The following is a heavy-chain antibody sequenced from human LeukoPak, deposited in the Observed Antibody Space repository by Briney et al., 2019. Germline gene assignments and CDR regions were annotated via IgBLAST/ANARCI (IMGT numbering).Heavy chain of an antibody. J-gene: IGHJ4*02. Sequence: GGSLRLSCAASGFTFGSYAMSWVRQAPGKGLEWVSAISGSGGSTYYADSVKGRFTISRDNSKNTLYLQMNSLRAEDTAVYYCAKDLRAAAGPFDYFDYWGQGTLVTVSS. CDR2: ISGSGGST. CDR3: AKDLRAAAGPFDYFDY. V-gene: IGHV3-23*01. CDR1: GFTFGSYA. D-gene: IGHD6-13*01.